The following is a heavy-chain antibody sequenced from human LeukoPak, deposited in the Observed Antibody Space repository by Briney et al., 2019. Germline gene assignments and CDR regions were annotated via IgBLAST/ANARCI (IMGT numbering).Heavy chain of an antibody. CDR1: GFTFSSYW. CDR3: ARSQGYGYYYYYYYYMDV. CDR2: INSDVSST. Sequence: PGGSLRLSCAASGFTFSSYWMHWVRQAPGKGLVWVSRINSDVSSTSYADSVKGRFTISRDNAKNTLYLQMNSLRAEDTAVYYCARSQGYGYYYYYYYYMDVWGKGTTVTVSS. V-gene: IGHV3-74*01. J-gene: IGHJ6*03. D-gene: IGHD5-18*01.